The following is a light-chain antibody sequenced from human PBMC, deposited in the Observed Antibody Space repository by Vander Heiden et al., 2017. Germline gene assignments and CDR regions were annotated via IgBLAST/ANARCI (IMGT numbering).Light chain of an antibody. CDR3: QVWDSSSDLGV. J-gene: IGLJ2*01. CDR2: EDS. V-gene: IGLV3-21*02. CDR1: NIGSKS. Sequence: SSLLTLPPPASVAPGQTARITCGGNNIGSKSVHWYQQKPGQAPVLVVYEDSDRPSGIPERFSGSNSGNTATLTISRVEAGDEADYYCQVWDSSSDLGVFGGGTKLTVL.